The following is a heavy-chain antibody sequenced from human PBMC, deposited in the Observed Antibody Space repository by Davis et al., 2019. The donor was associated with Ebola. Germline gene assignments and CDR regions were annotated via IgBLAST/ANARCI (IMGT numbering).Heavy chain of an antibody. CDR3: ARAPNYDVLTGTSSYYFDY. V-gene: IGHV1-18*04. Sequence: ASVKVSCKSSGYTFTRYGLVWVRQAPGLGLEWMGWISGFNTNTNFAQKFQGRVTVSKDTSTNTAYIDLRSLTSDDTAIYYCARAPNYDVLTGTSSYYFDYWGQGTLVTVSS. CDR1: GYTFTRYG. D-gene: IGHD3-9*01. CDR2: ISGFNTNT. J-gene: IGHJ4*02.